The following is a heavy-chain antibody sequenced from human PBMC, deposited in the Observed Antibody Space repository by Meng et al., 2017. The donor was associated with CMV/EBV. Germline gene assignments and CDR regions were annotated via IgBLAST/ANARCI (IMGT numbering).Heavy chain of an antibody. CDR2: IFYSGRA. D-gene: IGHD1-7*01. Sequence: SETLSLTCTASGGSISSSTYYWGWIRQPPGKGLEWIGSIFYSGRAFYNPSLKSRISISVDTSKNQFSLKLSSVTAADTAVYYCARIMAGTPSYGMDIWGQGTTVTVSS. V-gene: IGHV4-39*01. CDR1: GGSISSSTYY. J-gene: IGHJ6*02. CDR3: ARIMAGTPSYGMDI.